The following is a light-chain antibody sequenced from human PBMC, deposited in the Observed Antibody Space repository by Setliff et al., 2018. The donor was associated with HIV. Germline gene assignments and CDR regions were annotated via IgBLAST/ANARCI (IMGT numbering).Light chain of an antibody. CDR3: SSYTTSSTPT. J-gene: IGLJ1*01. CDR1: SRAITTYQF. V-gene: IGLV2-14*03. CDR2: NVN. Sequence: QSVLTQPASVSGSPGQSITISCTGSSRAITTYQFVSWYQQHPGGAPRLLIYNVNDRPAGVSNRFSGSQSGDTASLTISGLQAEDEADYYCSSYTTSSTPTFGTGTKVTVL.